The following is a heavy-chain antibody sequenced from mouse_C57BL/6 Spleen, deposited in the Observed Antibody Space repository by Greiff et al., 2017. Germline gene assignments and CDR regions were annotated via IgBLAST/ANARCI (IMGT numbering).Heavy chain of an antibody. CDR1: GYTFTSYW. CDR2: INPSSGYT. D-gene: IGHD1-1*01. Sequence: VQLQQSGAELAKPGASVKLSCKASGYTFTSYWMHWVKQRPGQGLEWIGYINPSSGYTKYNQKFKDKATLTADKSSSTAYMQLSSLTYEDSAVYYCARFTTVVDYAMDYWGQGTSVTVSS. CDR3: ARFTTVVDYAMDY. V-gene: IGHV1-7*01. J-gene: IGHJ4*01.